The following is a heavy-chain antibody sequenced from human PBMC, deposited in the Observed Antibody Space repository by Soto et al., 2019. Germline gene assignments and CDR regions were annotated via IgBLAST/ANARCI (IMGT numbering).Heavy chain of an antibody. J-gene: IGHJ4*02. V-gene: IGHV1-69*01. Sequence: QLRLVQSGAEMKKAGSSVKVSCKASGGTFSSFGFSWVRQAPGQGLEWLGGSIPIFGTVDYAQRFQGRITITADGSTSTAYMELSSLRSDDTAVYYCAPRRVLGAGEGDSESWGQGTLVTVSS. D-gene: IGHD1-26*01. CDR3: APRRVLGAGEGDSES. CDR1: GGTFSSFG. CDR2: SIPIFGTV.